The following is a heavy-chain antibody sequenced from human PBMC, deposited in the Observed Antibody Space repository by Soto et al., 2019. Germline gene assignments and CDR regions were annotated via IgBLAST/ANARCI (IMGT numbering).Heavy chain of an antibody. CDR1: GFTFSSYA. D-gene: IGHD3-9*01. CDR2: ISGSGGST. Sequence: GGSLRLSCAASGFTFSSYAMSWVRQAPGKGLEWVSAISGSGGSTYYADSVKGRFTISRDNSKNTLYLQMNSLRAEDTAVYYCAKDSDILTGYYNFDYWGQGTRVTVSA. J-gene: IGHJ4*02. V-gene: IGHV3-23*01. CDR3: AKDSDILTGYYNFDY.